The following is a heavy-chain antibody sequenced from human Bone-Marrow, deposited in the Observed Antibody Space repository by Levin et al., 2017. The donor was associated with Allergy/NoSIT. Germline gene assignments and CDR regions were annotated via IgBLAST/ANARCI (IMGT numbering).Heavy chain of an antibody. CDR3: VRDHADYYSYGMDV. J-gene: IGHJ6*02. V-gene: IGHV1-69*04. Sequence: KISCKASGGSFSSYGISWVRQAPGQGLDWMGRIIPIVGIRKYAQNFQDRVTITADKSTNTVYMELNSLTSEDTAVYYCVRDHADYYSYGMDVWGQGTTVTVSS. CDR2: IIPIVGIR. CDR1: GGSFSSYG.